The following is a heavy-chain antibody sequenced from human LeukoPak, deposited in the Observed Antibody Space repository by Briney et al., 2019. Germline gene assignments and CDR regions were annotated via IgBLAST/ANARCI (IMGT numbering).Heavy chain of an antibody. V-gene: IGHV4-38-2*01. CDR2: IYHSGST. J-gene: IGHJ4*02. CDR3: ARAKGGSGVD. D-gene: IGHD3-10*01. CDR1: GYSISSGYY. Sequence: SEILCLTCAGSGYSISSGYYWGWVRQPPGKGLEWIGSIYHSGSTYYNPSLKSRVTISVDTSKNQFSLKLSSVTAADTAVYYCARAKGGSGVDWGQGTLVTVSS.